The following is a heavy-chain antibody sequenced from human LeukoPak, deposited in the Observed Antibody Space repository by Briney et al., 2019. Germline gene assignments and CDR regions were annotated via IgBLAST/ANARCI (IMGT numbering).Heavy chain of an antibody. CDR1: GGSISSGGYY. CDR2: IYYSGST. J-gene: IGHJ5*02. D-gene: IGHD3-22*01. Sequence: SETLSLTCAVSGGSISSGGYYWSWIRQPPGQGLEWIGYIYYSGSTNYNPSLKSRVTISVDTSKNQFSLKLSSVTAADTAVYYCARVLRYYDSSGYHNWFDPWGQGTLVTVSS. V-gene: IGHV4-61*08. CDR3: ARVLRYYDSSGYHNWFDP.